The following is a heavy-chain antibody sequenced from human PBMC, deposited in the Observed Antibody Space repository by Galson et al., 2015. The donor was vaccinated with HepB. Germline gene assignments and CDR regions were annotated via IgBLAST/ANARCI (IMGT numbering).Heavy chain of an antibody. D-gene: IGHD6-13*01. Sequence: ETLSLTCTVSGGSISSYYWSWIRQPPGKGLEWIGYIYYSGSTNYNPSLKSRVTISVDTSKNQFSLKLSSVTAADTAVYYCARHGTASLIARADYWGQGTLVTVSS. CDR2: IYYSGST. V-gene: IGHV4-59*08. CDR1: GGSISSYY. J-gene: IGHJ4*02. CDR3: ARHGTASLIARADY.